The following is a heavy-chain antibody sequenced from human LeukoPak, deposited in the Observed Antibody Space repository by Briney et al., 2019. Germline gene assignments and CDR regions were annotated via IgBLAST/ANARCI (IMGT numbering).Heavy chain of an antibody. CDR3: ARGRHYYDSSDYYYEGDAFDI. V-gene: IGHV1-46*01. CDR2: INPSGGST. D-gene: IGHD3-22*01. CDR1: GDTFTSYY. Sequence: ASVKVSCKASGDTFTSYYMHWVRQAPGQGLQWMGIINPSGGSTSYAQKFQGGVTMTRDMSTSTVYMELSSLRSEDTAVYYCARGRHYYDSSDYYYEGDAFDIWGQGTMVTVSS. J-gene: IGHJ3*02.